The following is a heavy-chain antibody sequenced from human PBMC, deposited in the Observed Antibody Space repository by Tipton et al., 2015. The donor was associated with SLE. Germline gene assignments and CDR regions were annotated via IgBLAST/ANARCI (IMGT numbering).Heavy chain of an antibody. V-gene: IGHV4-4*07. CDR2: IYSGGST. J-gene: IGHJ4*02. CDR1: GGSMSGRY. CDR3: ARDFGYSSAWVAEFDY. Sequence: TLSLTCTVSGGSMSGRYWSWIRQPAGRGLEWIGRIYSGGSTNYNPSLKSRVTISVDTSRNQIYLKLSSVTAADTAVYYCARDFGYSSAWVAEFDYWGQGTLVTVSS. D-gene: IGHD6-19*01.